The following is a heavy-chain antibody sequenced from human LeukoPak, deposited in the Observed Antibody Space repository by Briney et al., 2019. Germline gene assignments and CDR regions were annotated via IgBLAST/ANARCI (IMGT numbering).Heavy chain of an antibody. V-gene: IGHV3-23*01. D-gene: IGHD4-23*01. CDR3: AKLDYGGNSVDY. J-gene: IGHJ4*02. CDR2: ISGSGGST. Sequence: GGSLRLSCAASGFTFSSYWMHWVRQAPGKGLEWVSAISGSGGSTYYADSVKGRFTISRDNSKNTLYLQMNSLRAEDTAVYYCAKLDYGGNSVDYWGQGTLVTVSS. CDR1: GFTFSSYW.